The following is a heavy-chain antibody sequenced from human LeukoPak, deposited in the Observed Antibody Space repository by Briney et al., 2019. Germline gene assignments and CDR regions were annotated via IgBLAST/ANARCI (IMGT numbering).Heavy chain of an antibody. CDR2: IIPIFGTA. CDR1: GGTFSSYA. V-gene: IGHV1-69*13. D-gene: IGHD6-13*01. CDR3: ARDRAGSWYGDWFDP. Sequence: ASVKVSCKASGGTFSSYAISWVRQAPGQGLEWMGGIIPIFGTANYAQKFQGRVTITADESTSTAYMELSSLRSEDTAVYYCARDRAGSWYGDWFDPWGQGTLVTVSS. J-gene: IGHJ5*02.